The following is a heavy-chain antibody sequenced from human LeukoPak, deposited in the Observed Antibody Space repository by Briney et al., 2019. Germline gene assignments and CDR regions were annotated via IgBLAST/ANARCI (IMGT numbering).Heavy chain of an antibody. Sequence: PGGSLRLSCTASGFTFGDYAMSWFRQAPGKGLEWVAIISYDGSNEYYADSVKGRFTISRDNSKNTLYLQMNSLRAADTAVYYCARDKGTLYLSSFDYWGQGTLVTVSS. CDR3: ARDKGTLYLSSFDY. CDR1: GFTFGDYA. V-gene: IGHV3-30*04. CDR2: ISYDGSNE. D-gene: IGHD2-8*01. J-gene: IGHJ4*02.